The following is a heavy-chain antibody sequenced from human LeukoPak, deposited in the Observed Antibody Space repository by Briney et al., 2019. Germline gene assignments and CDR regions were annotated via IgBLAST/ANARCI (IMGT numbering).Heavy chain of an antibody. CDR2: ISPYDGDT. V-gene: IGHV1-18*01. D-gene: IGHD2-21*02. Sequence: ASVKVSCKASGYTFGIYGISWVRQAPGQGLEWMAWISPYDGDTNYAQKFEGRVTMTTETSTNTAYMELRSLRSDDTAIYYCARDYCTRGGDCYKEDLFDPWGQGTLVTVSA. CDR1: GYTFGIYG. CDR3: ARDYCTRGGDCYKEDLFDP. J-gene: IGHJ5*02.